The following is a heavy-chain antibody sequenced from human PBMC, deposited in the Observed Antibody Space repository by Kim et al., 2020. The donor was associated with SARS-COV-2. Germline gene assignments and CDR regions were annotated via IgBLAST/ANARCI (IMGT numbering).Heavy chain of an antibody. D-gene: IGHD3-9*01. CDR3: AKPGGNFDPYYFDY. J-gene: IGHJ4*02. Sequence: ADSGKGRLPNARDKSKNTLYLQTNSLRAEDTAIYYCAKPGGNFDPYYFDYWGQGTLVTVSS. V-gene: IGHV3-23*03.